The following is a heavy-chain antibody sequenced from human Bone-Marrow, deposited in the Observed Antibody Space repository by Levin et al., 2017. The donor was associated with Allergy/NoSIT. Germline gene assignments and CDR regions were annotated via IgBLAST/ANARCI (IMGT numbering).Heavy chain of an antibody. CDR1: GGSISSNNSY. V-gene: IGHV4-39*07. Sequence: SETLSLTCTVSGGSISSNNSYWGWIRQPPGKGLEWIGTIYYSGSTYYNPSLKSRVTISVDTSKNQFSLKMSSVTAADTAVYYCARRHSSSPTWFDPWGQGTLVTVSS. D-gene: IGHD6-13*01. CDR3: ARRHSSSPTWFDP. J-gene: IGHJ5*02. CDR2: IYYSGST.